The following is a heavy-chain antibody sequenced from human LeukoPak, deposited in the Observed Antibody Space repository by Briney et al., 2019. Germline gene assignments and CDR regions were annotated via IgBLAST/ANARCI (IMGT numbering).Heavy chain of an antibody. CDR1: GFTFSSYA. CDR2: ISGSGGST. J-gene: IGHJ4*02. D-gene: IGHD3-22*01. V-gene: IGHV3-23*01. Sequence: GGSLRLSCAASGFTFSSYAMSWVRQAPGKGLEWVSAISGSGGSTYYADSVKGRFTISRDNSKNTLYLQMNSLRAEDTAVYYCAKDSSFTYSCDSSGYRYFDYWGQGTLVTVSS. CDR3: AKDSSFTYSCDSSGYRYFDY.